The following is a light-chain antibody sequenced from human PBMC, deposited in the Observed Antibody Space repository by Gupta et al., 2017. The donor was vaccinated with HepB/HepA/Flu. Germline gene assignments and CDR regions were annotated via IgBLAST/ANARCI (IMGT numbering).Light chain of an antibody. V-gene: IGKV2-40*01. Sequence: IVLTQRPLSLPVPPGEPASIPCRSSDILSLPDAWGINVDWYVQKPGQSPKLLIYSLSFRASGVPDRFSGSGSGTDFTLTISRLEADDAGLYFCKQHNEYPRNFGQGTKLEIK. J-gene: IGKJ2*02. CDR1: DILSLPDAWGIN. CDR2: SLS. CDR3: KQHNEYPRN.